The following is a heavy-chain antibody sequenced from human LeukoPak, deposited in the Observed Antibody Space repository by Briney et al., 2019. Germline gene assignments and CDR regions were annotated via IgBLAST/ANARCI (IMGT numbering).Heavy chain of an antibody. J-gene: IGHJ5*02. D-gene: IGHD6-13*01. Sequence: PGGSLRLSCAASGFTFSSYEMNWVRQAPGKGLEWVSYISSSGSTIYYADSVKGRFTISRDNAKNSLYLQMNSLRAEDTALYHCARDSEIRYSSSWYVGNWFDPWGQGTLVTVSS. CDR3: ARDSEIRYSSSWYVGNWFDP. CDR2: ISSSGSTI. CDR1: GFTFSSYE. V-gene: IGHV3-48*03.